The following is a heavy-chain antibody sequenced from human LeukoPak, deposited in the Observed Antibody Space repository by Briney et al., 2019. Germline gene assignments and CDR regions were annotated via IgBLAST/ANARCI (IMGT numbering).Heavy chain of an antibody. CDR2: INTNTGNP. Sequence: ASVKVSCKASGYTFTSYAMNWVRQAPGQGLEWMGWINTNTGNPTYAQGFTGRFVFSLDTSVSTAYLQISSLKAEDTALYYCARDLSGDYPIVVVPAATGLDYWGQGTLVTVSS. CDR1: GYTFTSYA. J-gene: IGHJ4*02. D-gene: IGHD2-2*01. V-gene: IGHV7-4-1*02. CDR3: ARDLSGDYPIVVVPAATGLDY.